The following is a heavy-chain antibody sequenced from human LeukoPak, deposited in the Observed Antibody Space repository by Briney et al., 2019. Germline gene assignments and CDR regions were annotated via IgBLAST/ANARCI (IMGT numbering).Heavy chain of an antibody. D-gene: IGHD3-10*01. J-gene: IGHJ3*02. Sequence: ASVKVSCKGSGYTFTGYYMHWVREAPGQGLECMGWINPNTGATNYAQKFQGRVTMTRDTSINTAYMELSSLRSDDTAVFYCARDRGWTNDDFYSWGQGTMVTVSS. CDR3: ARDRGWTNDDFYS. CDR1: GYTFTGYY. V-gene: IGHV1-2*02. CDR2: INPNTGAT.